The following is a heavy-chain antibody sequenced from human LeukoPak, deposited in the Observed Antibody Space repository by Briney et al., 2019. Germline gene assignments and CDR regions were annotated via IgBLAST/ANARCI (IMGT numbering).Heavy chain of an antibody. V-gene: IGHV4-30-2*01. CDR3: ARGSSGYYYDSSGYYSKYYFDY. CDR1: GGSISSGGYY. D-gene: IGHD3-22*01. Sequence: SQTLSLTCTVSGGSISSGGYYWSWIRQPPGKGLEWIGEINHSGSTNYNPSLKSRVTISVDTSKNQFSLKLSSVAAADTAVYYCARGSSGYYYDSSGYYSKYYFDYWGQGTLVTVSS. CDR2: INHSGST. J-gene: IGHJ4*02.